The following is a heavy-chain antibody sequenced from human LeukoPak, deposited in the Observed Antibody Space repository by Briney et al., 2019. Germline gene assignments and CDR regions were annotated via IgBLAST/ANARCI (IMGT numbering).Heavy chain of an antibody. D-gene: IGHD6-6*01. J-gene: IGHJ2*01. V-gene: IGHV1-24*01. CDR3: ATGSSRGRYFDL. CDR2: FDPEEGET. Sequence: ASVKVSCKVSGYTLTELSMHSVRQAPGKGLEWMGGFDPEEGETIFAQKFQGRVTMTEDTSTDAAYMELCSLRSEETAVYYCATGSSRGRYFDLWGRGTLVTVSS. CDR1: GYTLTELS.